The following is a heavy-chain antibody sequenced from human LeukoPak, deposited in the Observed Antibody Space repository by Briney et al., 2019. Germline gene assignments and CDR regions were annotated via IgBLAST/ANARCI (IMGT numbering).Heavy chain of an antibody. CDR2: IRVRSNYR. D-gene: IGHD3-22*01. V-gene: IGHV3-21*01. CDR3: VRLRRNNDRSGYYYYYDY. J-gene: IGHJ4*02. CDR1: GYTFSDFS. Sequence: PGGSLRHSCAASGYTFSDFSVNWVRQAPGKGLEWVSSIRVRSNYRYYADSVRGRFTISRDDARDSLFLQMNSLRAEDTAVYFCVRLRRNNDRSGYYYYYDYWGQGTLVTVSS.